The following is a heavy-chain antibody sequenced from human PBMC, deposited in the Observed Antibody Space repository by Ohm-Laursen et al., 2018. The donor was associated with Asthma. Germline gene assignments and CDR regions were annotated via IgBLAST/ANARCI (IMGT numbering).Heavy chain of an antibody. J-gene: IGHJ4*02. D-gene: IGHD1-14*01. CDR1: GGTFSMDG. CDR3: AREASGNTGLYYFDF. Sequence: SSVKVSCNASGGTFSMDGISWVRQAPGEGLEWMGGIIPSFGTANYAQKFHGRLTIYADESTSTTYMELSSLRSDDSAVYFCAREASGNTGLYYFDFWGQGTLVTVSS. V-gene: IGHV1-69*01. CDR2: IIPSFGTA.